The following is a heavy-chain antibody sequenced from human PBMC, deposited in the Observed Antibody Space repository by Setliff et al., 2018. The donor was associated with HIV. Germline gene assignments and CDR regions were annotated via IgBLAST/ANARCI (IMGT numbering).Heavy chain of an antibody. J-gene: IGHJ1*01. CDR3: ARGSEAAIQSGSYFQH. CDR1: GFTFNNYN. Sequence: GESLKISCVASGFTFNNYNMNWVRQAPGKGLEWVSYVSRSSSTIYYADSVKGRFTISRDNAKNSLYLQMNSLRAEDTAVYYCARGSEAAIQSGSYFQHWGQGTLVTAPQ. D-gene: IGHD2-2*02. V-gene: IGHV3-48*01. CDR2: VSRSSSTI.